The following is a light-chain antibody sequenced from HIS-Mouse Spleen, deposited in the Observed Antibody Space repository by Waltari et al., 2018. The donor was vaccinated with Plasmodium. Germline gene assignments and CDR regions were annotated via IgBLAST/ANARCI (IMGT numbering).Light chain of an antibody. J-gene: IGLJ2*01. CDR2: GKN. CDR1: RLRSCY. CDR3: NSRDSSGNHVV. V-gene: IGLV3-19*01. Sequence: SSELTQDPAVSVALGPTVRITCQGDRLRSCYASWYQQKPGQAPVLVIYGKNNRPSGIPDRFSGSSSGNTASLTITGAQAEDEADYYCNSRDSSGNHVVFGGGTKLTVL.